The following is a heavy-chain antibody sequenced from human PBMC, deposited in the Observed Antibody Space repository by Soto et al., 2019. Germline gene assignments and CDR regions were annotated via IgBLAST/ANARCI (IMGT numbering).Heavy chain of an antibody. CDR3: ARATRSPDF. J-gene: IGHJ4*02. CDR1: GFTFSSLW. Sequence: EVQLVESGGDLVQPGGSLRLSCAASGFTFSSLWMTWVRQAPGKGLECVANIKEDGSVKYSVDSVKGRFTISRDNAKNSLYLQMVGLRAEDTAVYYCARATRSPDFRGQGTLVTVSS. V-gene: IGHV3-7*05. CDR2: IKEDGSVK.